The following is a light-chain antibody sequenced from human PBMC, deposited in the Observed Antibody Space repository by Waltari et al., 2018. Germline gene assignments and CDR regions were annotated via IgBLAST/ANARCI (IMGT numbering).Light chain of an antibody. CDR3: QQYNNWPPGDT. CDR1: QSVSSN. J-gene: IGKJ2*01. CDR2: GAS. Sequence: EIVMKQSPATLSLSTGERATLSCRASQSVSSNLAWYQQKPGQAPRLLIYGASTRATGIPARFSGSGSGTEFTLTISSLQSEDFAVYYCQQYNNWPPGDTFGQGTKLEIK. V-gene: IGKV3-15*01.